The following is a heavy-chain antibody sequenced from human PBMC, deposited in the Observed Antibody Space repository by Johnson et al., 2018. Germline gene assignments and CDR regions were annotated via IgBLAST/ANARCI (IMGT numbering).Heavy chain of an antibody. V-gene: IGHV3-53*01. J-gene: IGHJ6*02. D-gene: IGHD3-10*01. CDR1: GFTVSSKY. CDR2: IYSGGST. Sequence: VQSGGSLRLSCAASGFTVSSKYMSWVRQAPGKGLEWVSVIYSGGSTYYADSVKGRFTISRDNSKNTLYLQFNSLRADDPAVYYCSRDFPPGRGSHYSGMDVWGQGTTVTVAS. CDR3: SRDFPPGRGSHYSGMDV.